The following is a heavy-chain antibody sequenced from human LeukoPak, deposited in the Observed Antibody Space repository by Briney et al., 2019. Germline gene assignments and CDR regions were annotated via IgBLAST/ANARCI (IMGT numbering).Heavy chain of an antibody. D-gene: IGHD3-10*01. CDR3: ARRLYYYANLGHFQH. V-gene: IGHV4-39*01. CDR1: GGSISSSSYY. CDR2: SYYSGST. Sequence: PSETLSLTCTVSGGSISSSSYYWGWIRQPPGKGLEWIGSSYYSGSTYYNPSLKSRVTISVDTSKNQFSLKLSSVTAADTAVYYCARRLYYYANLGHFQHWGQGTLVAVSS. J-gene: IGHJ1*01.